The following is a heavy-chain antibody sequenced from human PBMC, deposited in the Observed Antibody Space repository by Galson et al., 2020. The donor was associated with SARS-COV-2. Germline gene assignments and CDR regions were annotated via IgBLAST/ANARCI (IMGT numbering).Heavy chain of an antibody. CDR3: AGSGYSYGPEADVCMDD. CDR2: THYRGST. V-gene: IGHV4-31*03. Sequence: ASETLSLTCTVSGGPISSGGYYWCWIRQHQGKGLEWIGYTHYRGSTYYNPSRKSRVTISVDTSKNKFSLKKSSVTAADTSLYYCAGSGYSYGPEADVCMDDWGQGTLVTVSS. J-gene: IGHJ4*02. D-gene: IGHD2-15*01. CDR1: GGPISSGGYY.